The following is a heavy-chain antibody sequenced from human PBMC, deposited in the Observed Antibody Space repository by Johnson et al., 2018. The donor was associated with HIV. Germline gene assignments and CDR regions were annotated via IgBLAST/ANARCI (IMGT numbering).Heavy chain of an antibody. CDR1: GFTFSSYG. CDR2: IRYDGSST. Sequence: VQLVESGGGVVQPGGSLRLSCAASGFTFSSYGIHWVRQAPGKGLEWVAFIRYDGSSTYYADSVKGRFTISRDNANNSLSLQMSGLRADDTAVYYCVRETRDDAFDSWGQGTMVTVSS. D-gene: IGHD4-11*01. CDR3: VRETRDDAFDS. J-gene: IGHJ3*02. V-gene: IGHV3-30*02.